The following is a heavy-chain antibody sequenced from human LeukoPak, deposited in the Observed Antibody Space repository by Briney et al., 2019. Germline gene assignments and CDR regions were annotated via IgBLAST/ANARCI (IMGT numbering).Heavy chain of an antibody. CDR2: VTADGTNT. Sequence: GGSLRLSCAAYGFTFNSHAMSWVRQIPGKGLEWVSSVTADGTNTHFADSVKGRFTISKDNSKNTLYLHMNSLRVDDTAVYFCAYYDSSGYYYGRLRYWGQGTPVTVSS. CDR1: GFTFNSHA. J-gene: IGHJ4*02. CDR3: AYYDSSGYYYGRLRY. D-gene: IGHD3-22*01. V-gene: IGHV3-23*01.